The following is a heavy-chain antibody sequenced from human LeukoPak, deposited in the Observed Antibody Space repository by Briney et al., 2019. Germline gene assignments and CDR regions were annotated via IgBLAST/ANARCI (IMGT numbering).Heavy chain of an antibody. D-gene: IGHD5-24*01. Sequence: SETLSLTCAVYGGSFSGYYWSWLRQPPGKGLEWIGEINHSGSTNYNPSLKSRVTISVDTSKNQFSLKLSSVTAADTAVYYCARGCRTPRWLLRTHLDYWGQGTLVTVSS. CDR1: GGSFSGYY. V-gene: IGHV4-34*01. J-gene: IGHJ4*02. CDR3: ARGCRTPRWLLRTHLDY. CDR2: INHSGST.